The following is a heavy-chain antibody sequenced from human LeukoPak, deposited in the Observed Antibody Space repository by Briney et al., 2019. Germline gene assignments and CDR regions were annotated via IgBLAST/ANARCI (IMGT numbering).Heavy chain of an antibody. CDR1: GGSITSSSYY. Sequence: SETLSLTCTVSGGSITSSSYYWGWIRQPPGKGLEWIGTIYYSGSTFYNPSLKSRVTISVDTSKNQFSLKLSSVTAADTAVYYCVRHGCSSWQEDWFDPWRLGTLVTVST. J-gene: IGHJ5*02. V-gene: IGHV4-39*01. CDR3: VRHGCSSWQEDWFDP. D-gene: IGHD6-13*01. CDR2: IYYSGST.